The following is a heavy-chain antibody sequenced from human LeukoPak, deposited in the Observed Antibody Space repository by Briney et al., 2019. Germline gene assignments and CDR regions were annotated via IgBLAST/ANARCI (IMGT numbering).Heavy chain of an antibody. CDR2: IYHSGST. J-gene: IGHJ4*02. CDR3: ARQRGDCSSTSCYAPN. D-gene: IGHD2-2*01. Sequence: SETLSLTCAVYGGSFSGYYWSWIRQPPGKGLEWIGSIYHSGSTYYNPSLKSRVTISVDTSKNQFSLKLSSVTAADTAVYYCARQRGDCSSTSCYAPNWGQGTLVTVSS. CDR1: GGSFSGYY. V-gene: IGHV4-34*01.